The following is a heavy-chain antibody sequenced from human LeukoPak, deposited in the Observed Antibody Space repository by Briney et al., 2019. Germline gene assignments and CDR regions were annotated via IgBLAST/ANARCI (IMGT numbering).Heavy chain of an antibody. D-gene: IGHD1-26*01. J-gene: IGHJ2*01. V-gene: IGHV3-30*04. CDR3: ARDRYSGSYIYWYFDL. CDR2: ISYDGSNK. CDR1: GFTFSSYA. Sequence: GGSLRHSCAASGFTFSSYAMHWVRQAPGKGLEWVAVISYDGSNKYYADSVKGRFTISRDNSKNTLYLQMNSLRAEDTAVYYCARDRYSGSYIYWYFDLWGRGTLVTVSS.